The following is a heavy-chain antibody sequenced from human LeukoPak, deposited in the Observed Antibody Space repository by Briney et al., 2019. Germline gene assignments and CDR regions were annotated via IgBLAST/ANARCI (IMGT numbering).Heavy chain of an antibody. D-gene: IGHD4-17*01. CDR3: AKDQWASPLDYGETGGGAFDI. CDR1: GFTFSSYW. V-gene: IGHV3-7*03. Sequence: GGSLRLSCAASGFTFSSYWMSWVRQAPGKGLEWVANIKQDGSEKFYVDSVKGRFTISRDNAKNSLYLQMSSLRAEDTAVYYCAKDQWASPLDYGETGGGAFDIWGQGTMVTVSS. J-gene: IGHJ3*02. CDR2: IKQDGSEK.